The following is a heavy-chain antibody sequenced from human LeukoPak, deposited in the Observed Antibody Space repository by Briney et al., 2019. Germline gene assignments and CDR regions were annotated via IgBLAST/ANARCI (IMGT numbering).Heavy chain of an antibody. J-gene: IGHJ4*02. CDR3: GRGGIAAAASGIDY. D-gene: IGHD6-13*01. CDR2: ICQNGNT. V-gene: IGHV4-34*01. Sequence: SETLSLTCGVYGGSSSGYYWSWIRQPPGKGLEWIGYICQNGNTYYNPSLKSRVTISVDRSKNQFSLNLSSVTAADTAVYYCGRGGIAAAASGIDYWGQGTLVAVSS. CDR1: GGSSSGYY.